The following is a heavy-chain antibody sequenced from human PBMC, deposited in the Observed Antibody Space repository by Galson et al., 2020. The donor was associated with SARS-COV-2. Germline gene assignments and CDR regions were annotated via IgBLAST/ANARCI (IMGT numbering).Heavy chain of an antibody. V-gene: IGHV4-31*03. D-gene: IGHD3-22*01. J-gene: IGHJ3*02. CDR2: IYYSGRT. CDR3: ARAPGTRKMLVVVIDALDI. CDR1: GGSIRSGGYY. Sequence: SQTLSLTCTVSGGSIRSGGYYWSWIRQHPGKGLEWIGYIYYSGRTYYNPSLKRRVTISVDTSKNQFSLKLSSVTAADTAVYYCARAPGTRKMLVVVIDALDIWVQVTRGTVSS.